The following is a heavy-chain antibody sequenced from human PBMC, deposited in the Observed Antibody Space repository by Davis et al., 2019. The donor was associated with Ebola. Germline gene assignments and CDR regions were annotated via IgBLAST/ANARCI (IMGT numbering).Heavy chain of an antibody. D-gene: IGHD1-26*01. CDR2: IRSKANSYAT. CDR1: GFTFSGAA. Sequence: GGSLRLSCAASGFTFSGAALHWVRQASGKGLEWVGRIRSKANSYATAYAASVKGRFTISRDDSKNTAYLQMNSLKTEDTAVYYCSGSYRGFDYWGQGTLVTVSS. J-gene: IGHJ4*02. V-gene: IGHV3-73*01. CDR3: SGSYRGFDY.